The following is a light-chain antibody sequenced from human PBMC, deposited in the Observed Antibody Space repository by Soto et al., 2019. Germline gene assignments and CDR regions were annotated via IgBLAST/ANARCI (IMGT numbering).Light chain of an antibody. CDR3: LQDYDFPWT. J-gene: IGKJ1*01. V-gene: IGKV1-6*01. CDR1: QGSRND. CDR2: AAS. Sequence: AIQMTQSPSSLSASVGDRVIITCRASQGSRNDLGWFQQKPGKAPKLLIYAASRLQSGVPSRFSGSGSGTDFTLTINSLQPEDFATYYCLQDYDFPWTFGHGTKVEIK.